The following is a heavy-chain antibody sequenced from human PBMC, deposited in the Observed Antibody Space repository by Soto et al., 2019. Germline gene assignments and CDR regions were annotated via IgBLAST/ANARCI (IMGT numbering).Heavy chain of an antibody. D-gene: IGHD6-19*01. J-gene: IGHJ5*02. CDR1: GDSISSHY. Sequence: LSRTCTVSGDSISSHYWSWIRQSPGKGLEWIGHIYHSGSTRYNPSFKRRVTMSIDTSKNQLSLKLKSVTAADTAVYYCAKNLAVAGFCLDPWGQGILVTVSS. CDR2: IYHSGST. CDR3: AKNLAVAGFCLDP. V-gene: IGHV4-59*11.